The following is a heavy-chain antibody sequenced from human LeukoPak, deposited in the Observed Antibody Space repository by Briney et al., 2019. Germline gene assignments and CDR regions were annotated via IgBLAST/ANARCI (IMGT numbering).Heavy chain of an antibody. J-gene: IGHJ6*03. D-gene: IGHD3-9*01. CDR3: ARGNYDILTGYFEYYMDV. CDR2: IYSRGST. CDR1: GGSISSYY. Sequence: SETLSLTCTVSGGSISSYYWSWIRQPAGKGLEWIGRIYSRGSTNYNPSLKSRVTMSVDTSKNQFSLKLSSVTAADTAVYYCARGNYDILTGYFEYYMDVWGKGTTVTISS. V-gene: IGHV4-4*07.